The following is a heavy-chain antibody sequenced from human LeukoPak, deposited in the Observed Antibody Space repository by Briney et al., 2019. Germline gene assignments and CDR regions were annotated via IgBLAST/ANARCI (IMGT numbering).Heavy chain of an antibody. Sequence: PSETLSLTCTVSGASISSGGDYWSWIRQHPGKGLEWIGYIYYSGSTYYNPSLKSRVTISVDTSKNQFSLKLSSVTAADTAVYYCARDPQGLYSYARDYYYGMDVWGQGTTVTVSS. V-gene: IGHV4-31*03. D-gene: IGHD5-18*01. CDR3: ARDPQGLYSYARDYYYGMDV. CDR1: GASISSGGDY. J-gene: IGHJ6*02. CDR2: IYYSGST.